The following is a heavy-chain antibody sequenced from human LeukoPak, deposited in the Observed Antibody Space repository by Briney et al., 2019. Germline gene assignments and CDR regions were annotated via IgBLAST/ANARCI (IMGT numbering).Heavy chain of an antibody. CDR3: ARDAYYYDSSGYDAFDI. V-gene: IGHV4-59*12. D-gene: IGHD3-22*01. CDR1: GGSISSYY. Sequence: SETLSLTCTVSGGSISSYYWSWIRQPPGKGLEWIGYIYYSGSTYYNPSLKSRVTISVDTSKNQFSLKLSSVTAADTAVYYCARDAYYYDSSGYDAFDIWGQGTMVTVSS. CDR2: IYYSGST. J-gene: IGHJ3*02.